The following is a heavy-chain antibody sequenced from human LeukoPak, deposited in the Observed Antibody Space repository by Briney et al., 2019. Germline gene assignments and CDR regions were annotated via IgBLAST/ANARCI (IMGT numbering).Heavy chain of an antibody. D-gene: IGHD3-10*01. CDR2: IYHSGST. J-gene: IGHJ4*02. Sequence: PSETLSLTCTVSGYSISSGYYWGWIRQPPGKGLEWIGSIYHSGSTYYNPSLKSRVTISVDTSKNQFSLKLSSVTAADTAVYYCARGELWFGERRPDYWGQGTLVTVSS. CDR1: GYSISSGYY. CDR3: ARGELWFGERRPDY. V-gene: IGHV4-38-2*02.